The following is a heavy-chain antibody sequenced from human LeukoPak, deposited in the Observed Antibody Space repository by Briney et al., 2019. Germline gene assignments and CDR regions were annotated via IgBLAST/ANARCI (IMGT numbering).Heavy chain of an antibody. D-gene: IGHD3-10*01. J-gene: IGHJ4*02. Sequence: QAGGSLRLSCAASGFTFSSYGMHWVRQAPGKGLEWVAVISYDGSNKYYADSVKGRFTIPRDNSKNTLYLQMNSLRAEDTAVYYCAKDGVPSRWFGRNYFDYWGQGTLVTVSS. V-gene: IGHV3-30*18. CDR3: AKDGVPSRWFGRNYFDY. CDR2: ISYDGSNK. CDR1: GFTFSSYG.